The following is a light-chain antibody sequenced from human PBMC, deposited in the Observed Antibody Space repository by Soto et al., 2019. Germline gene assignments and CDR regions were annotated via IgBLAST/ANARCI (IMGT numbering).Light chain of an antibody. CDR1: NSDVGAYDF. V-gene: IGLV2-8*01. Sequence: QSALTQPPSASGSPGQSVTISCTGTNSDVGAYDFVFWYQHHPGRAPKLIISEVTKRPSGVPDRFSGSKSGNTASLTVSGLQADDEAEYYCSSYAGGNAGGDNYVIFGRGTKLTVL. CDR2: EVT. CDR3: SSYAGGNAGGDNYVI. J-gene: IGLJ2*01.